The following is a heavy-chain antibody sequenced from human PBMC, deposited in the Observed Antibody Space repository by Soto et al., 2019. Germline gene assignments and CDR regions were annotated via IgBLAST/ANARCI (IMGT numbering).Heavy chain of an antibody. CDR2: IRGSGGST. D-gene: IGHD3-3*01. J-gene: IGHJ4*02. Sequence: LRLSCAASGFTFSSHAMSWVRQAPGKGLEWVSAIRGSGGSTYYADSVKGRFTISRDNSKDTLYLQMNSLRAEDTAVYYCAKGLRFLEWLPPFDYWGQGTLVTVSS. CDR3: AKGLRFLEWLPPFDY. CDR1: GFTFSSHA. V-gene: IGHV3-23*01.